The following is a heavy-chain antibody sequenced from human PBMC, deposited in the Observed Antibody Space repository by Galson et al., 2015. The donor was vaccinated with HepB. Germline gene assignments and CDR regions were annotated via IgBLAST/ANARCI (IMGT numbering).Heavy chain of an antibody. V-gene: IGHV3-30*18. CDR2: FSQDGSKK. CDR1: AFTDQGLS. D-gene: IGHD5-18*01. CDR3: AKVSGYSPPSGDY. Sequence: LRHASADHAFTDQGLSMQWVGQAQREELESGPVFSQDGSKKHLGDSVKGRFTISRDNSKNTLYLQMNNLRTEDTALYYCAKVSGYSPPSGDYWVQGTLVTVSS. J-gene: IGHJ4*02.